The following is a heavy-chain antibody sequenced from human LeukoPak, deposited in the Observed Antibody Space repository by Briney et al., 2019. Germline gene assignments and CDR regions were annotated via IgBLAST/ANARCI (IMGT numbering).Heavy chain of an antibody. CDR2: ISAYNGNT. J-gene: IGHJ4*02. Sequence: ASVKVSCKASGYTFTGYYMHWVRQAPGQGLEWLGWISAYNGNTNYAQKMQGRVTLTTDTATSTAYMELRSLTPDDTAMYYCARDGQSYYGSGSYAAYWGQGTLVTVSS. V-gene: IGHV1-18*04. D-gene: IGHD3-10*01. CDR3: ARDGQSYYGSGSYAAY. CDR1: GYTFTGYY.